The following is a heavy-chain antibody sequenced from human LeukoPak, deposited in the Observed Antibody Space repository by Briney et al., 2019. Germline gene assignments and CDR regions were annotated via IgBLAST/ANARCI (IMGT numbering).Heavy chain of an antibody. V-gene: IGHV4-59*01. CDR2: IYYSGST. CDR3: ARVRSSYGDYDY. J-gene: IGHJ4*02. D-gene: IGHD4-17*01. CDR1: GGSISSYY. Sequence: SETLSLTCTVSGGSISSYYWSWIRQPPGKGLEWFGYIYYSGSTNYNPSLKSRVTISVDTSKNQFSLKLSSVTAADTAVYYCARVRSSYGDYDYWGQGTLVTVSS.